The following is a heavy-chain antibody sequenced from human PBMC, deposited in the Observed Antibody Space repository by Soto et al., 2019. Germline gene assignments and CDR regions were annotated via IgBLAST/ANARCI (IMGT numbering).Heavy chain of an antibody. V-gene: IGHV3-64D*08. J-gene: IGHJ4*02. Sequence: GGSLRLSCSASGFTFSSYAMHWVRQAPGKGLEYVSAISSNGGSTYYADSVKGRFTISRDNSKNTLYLQMSSLRAEDTAVYYCVKGSNHEGFDYWGQGTLVTVSS. CDR2: ISSNGGST. D-gene: IGHD7-27*01. CDR1: GFTFSSYA. CDR3: VKGSNHEGFDY.